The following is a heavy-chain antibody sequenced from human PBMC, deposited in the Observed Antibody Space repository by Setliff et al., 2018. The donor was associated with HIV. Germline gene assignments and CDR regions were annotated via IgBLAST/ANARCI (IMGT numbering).Heavy chain of an antibody. V-gene: IGHV4-39*02. CDR2: IYYTGFT. J-gene: IGHJ4*02. CDR1: GDYFSTSSYF. CDR3: AREGRGDPSLATTRLDY. Sequence: SETLSLTCSVSGDYFSTSSYFWGWVRQSPGKGLEWIANIYYTGFTYCNPSLKSRVTISIDKSKSQFSPNLTSVTASDTAVYYCAREGRGDPSLATTRLDYWGQGKLVTVSS. D-gene: IGHD1-1*01.